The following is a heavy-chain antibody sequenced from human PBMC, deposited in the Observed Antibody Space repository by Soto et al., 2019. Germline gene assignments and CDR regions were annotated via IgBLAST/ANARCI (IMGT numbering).Heavy chain of an antibody. CDR1: GGSISSSSYY. D-gene: IGHD3-3*02. V-gene: IGHV4-39*01. CDR3: ARLGGAAHFWSGYYERYYYYMDV. CDR2: IYYSGST. Sequence: SETLSLTCTVSGGSISSSSYYWGWIRQPPGKGLEWIGSIYYSGSTYYNPSLKSRVTISVDTSKNQFSLKLSSVTAADTAVYYCARLGGAAHFWSGYYERYYYYMDVWGKGTTVTVSS. J-gene: IGHJ6*03.